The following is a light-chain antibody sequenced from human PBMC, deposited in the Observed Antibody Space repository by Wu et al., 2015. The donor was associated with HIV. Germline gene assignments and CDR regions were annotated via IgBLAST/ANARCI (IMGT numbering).Light chain of an antibody. V-gene: IGKV1-9*01. CDR1: QVISTY. CDR3: QQFNSYPST. CDR2: EAS. Sequence: IQLTQSPSSLSASVGDTVTLTCRASQVISTYLAWYQQKPGKAPKLLIYEASTLQSGVPSRFSGSGSGTDFTLSISSLQPEDFATYYCQQFNSYPSTFGQGTRLEIK. J-gene: IGKJ5*01.